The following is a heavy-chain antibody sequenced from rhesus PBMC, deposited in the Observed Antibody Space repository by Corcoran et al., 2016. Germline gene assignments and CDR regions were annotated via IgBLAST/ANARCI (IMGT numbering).Heavy chain of an antibody. V-gene: IGHV4S18*01. D-gene: IGHD6-25*01. CDR3: ARQDGSWRIPDY. Sequence: QVQLQESGPGLVKPSETLSLTCAVSGGSISSSTWWSWIRQSPGTGLEWIGYIYGGSASTSDKPPRNRRGTVYTDTAKNQVSLKLRLVTAADTDVYYVARQDGSWRIPDYWGQGVLVIVSS. CDR2: IYGGSAST. CDR1: GGSISSSTW. J-gene: IGHJ4*01.